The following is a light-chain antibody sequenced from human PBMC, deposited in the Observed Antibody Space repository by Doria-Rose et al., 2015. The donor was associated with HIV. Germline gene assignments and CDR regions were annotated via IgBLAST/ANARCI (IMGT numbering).Light chain of an antibody. CDR2: DGS. J-gene: IGKJ1*01. CDR1: QRSSITY. Sequence: TQSPVTLSLSPGARATLSCRASQRSSITYLAWYQQKPGQAHSLLIYDGSTRATGIPDRFSASGSGTDFTLTINRLEPEDFALYYCHQYGTSWTFGQGTKVEI. V-gene: IGKV3-20*01. CDR3: HQYGTSWT.